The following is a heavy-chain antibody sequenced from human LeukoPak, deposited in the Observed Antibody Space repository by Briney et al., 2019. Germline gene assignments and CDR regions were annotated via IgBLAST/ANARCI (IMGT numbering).Heavy chain of an antibody. J-gene: IGHJ3*02. CDR1: GFSFSTYS. Sequence: GGSLRLSCAASGFSFSTYSMNWVRQAPGKGLEWVSSISSTSAHIFYADSVKGRFSISRGNAQNSLYLQMNSLRVEDTAVYYCTSRYCTTTNCYSFDIWGQGTMVTVSS. CDR2: ISSTSAHI. CDR3: TSRYCTTTNCYSFDI. V-gene: IGHV3-21*01. D-gene: IGHD2-2*01.